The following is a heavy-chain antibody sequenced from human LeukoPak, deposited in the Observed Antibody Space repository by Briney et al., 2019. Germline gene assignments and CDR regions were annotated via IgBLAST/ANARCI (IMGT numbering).Heavy chain of an antibody. CDR2: INHSGST. Sequence: PSETLSLTCAVYGXSLSGYYGSWIRQAPGKGLEWIGEINHSGSTNYNPSLKSRVTISVDTSKNQFSLRLTSVTAADTAVYYCARQTTVTYHFDHWGQGALVTVSS. CDR3: ARQTTVTYHFDH. J-gene: IGHJ4*02. V-gene: IGHV4-34*01. CDR1: GXSLSGYY. D-gene: IGHD4-17*01.